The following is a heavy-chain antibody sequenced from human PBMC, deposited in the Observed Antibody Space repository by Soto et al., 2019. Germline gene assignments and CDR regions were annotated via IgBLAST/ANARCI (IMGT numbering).Heavy chain of an antibody. Sequence: PSETLSLTCAVYGGSFSGYYWSWIRQPPGKGLEWIGEINHSGSTNYNPSLKSRVTISVDTSKNQFSLKLSSVTAADTAVYYCARDIMRGLHYSSGWYFWGQGTLVTVSS. D-gene: IGHD6-19*01. CDR3: ARDIMRGLHYSSGWYF. CDR2: INHSGST. V-gene: IGHV4-34*01. CDR1: GGSFSGYY. J-gene: IGHJ4*02.